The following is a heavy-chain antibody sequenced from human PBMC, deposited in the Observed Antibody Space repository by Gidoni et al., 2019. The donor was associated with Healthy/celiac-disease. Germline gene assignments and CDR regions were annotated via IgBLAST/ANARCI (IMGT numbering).Heavy chain of an antibody. J-gene: IGHJ4*02. D-gene: IGHD6-13*01. CDR1: GFTFGDYA. CDR2: IRSKAYGGTT. V-gene: IGHV3-49*05. Sequence: EVQLVESGGGLVKPGRSLRLSCTASGFTFGDYAMSWFRQAPGKGLEWVGVIRSKAYGGTTEYAASVKGRFTISRDDSKSIAYLQMNSLKTEDTAVYYCTRGGSSSWYGAEDYWGQGTLVTVSS. CDR3: TRGGSSSWYGAEDY.